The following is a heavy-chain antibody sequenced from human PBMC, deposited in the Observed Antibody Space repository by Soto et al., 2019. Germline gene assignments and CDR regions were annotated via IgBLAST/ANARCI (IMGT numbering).Heavy chain of an antibody. CDR2: IYPGDSDT. D-gene: IGHD2-2*01. CDR3: ARSGKYCSSTSCYLGVNYYYYGMDV. Sequence: GESLKISCKGSGYSFTSYWIGWVRQMPGKGLEWMGIIYPGDSDTRHSPSFQGQVTISADKSISTAYLQWSSLKASDTAMYYCARSGKYCSSTSCYLGVNYYYYGMDVWGQGTTVTVSS. CDR1: GYSFTSYW. J-gene: IGHJ6*02. V-gene: IGHV5-51*01.